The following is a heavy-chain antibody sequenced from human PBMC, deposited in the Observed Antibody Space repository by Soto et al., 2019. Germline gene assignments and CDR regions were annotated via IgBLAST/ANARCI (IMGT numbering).Heavy chain of an antibody. Sequence: ASVKGSCKASGYTFTSYDINWVRQATGQGLEWMGWMNPNSGNTGYAQKFQGRVTMTRNTSISTAYMELSSLRSVDTATYYCAHSPPGIRPFDPWGQGTLVTVSS. CDR3: AHSPPGIRPFDP. D-gene: IGHD1-20*01. CDR1: GYTFTSYD. J-gene: IGHJ5*02. V-gene: IGHV1-8*01. CDR2: MNPNSGNT.